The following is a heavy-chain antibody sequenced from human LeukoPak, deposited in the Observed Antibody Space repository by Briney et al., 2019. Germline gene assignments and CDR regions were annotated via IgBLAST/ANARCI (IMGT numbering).Heavy chain of an antibody. V-gene: IGHV1-69*01. D-gene: IGHD2-2*02. CDR1: GGTFSSYA. CDR3: AAQGYCSSTSCYTVMDY. J-gene: IGHJ4*02. CDR2: IIPIFGTA. Sequence: SVKVSCKASGGTFSSYAISRVRQAPGQGLEWMGGIIPIFGTANYAQKFQGRVTITADESTSTAYMERSSLRSEDTAVYYCAAQGYCSSTSCYTVMDYWGQGTLVTVSS.